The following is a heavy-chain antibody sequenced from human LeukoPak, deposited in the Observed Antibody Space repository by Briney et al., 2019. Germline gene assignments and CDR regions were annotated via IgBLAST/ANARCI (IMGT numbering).Heavy chain of an antibody. Sequence: PSEALSLTCTVSGGSISSYYWSWIRQPPGKGLEWIGYIYYSGSTNYNPSLKSRVTISVDTSKNQFSLKLSSVTAADTAVYYCARGRIAAAGTGIDYWGQGTLVTVSP. CDR2: IYYSGST. J-gene: IGHJ4*02. V-gene: IGHV4-59*01. CDR3: ARGRIAAAGTGIDY. D-gene: IGHD6-13*01. CDR1: GGSISSYY.